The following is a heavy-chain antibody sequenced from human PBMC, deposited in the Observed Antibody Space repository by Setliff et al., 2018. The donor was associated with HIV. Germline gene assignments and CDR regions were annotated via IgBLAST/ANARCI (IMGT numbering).Heavy chain of an antibody. Sequence: SETLSLTCTVSGGSIKSSSDYWGWIRQPPGKGLEWIGTTYYSGSTYYNPSLKSRVTISVDTSKNQFSLKLSSVTAADTTVYYCARHSGLGGYYSPFDYWGPGTLVTVSS. V-gene: IGHV4-39*01. CDR1: GGSIKSSSDY. CDR2: TYYSGST. D-gene: IGHD3-22*01. CDR3: ARHSGLGGYYSPFDY. J-gene: IGHJ4*02.